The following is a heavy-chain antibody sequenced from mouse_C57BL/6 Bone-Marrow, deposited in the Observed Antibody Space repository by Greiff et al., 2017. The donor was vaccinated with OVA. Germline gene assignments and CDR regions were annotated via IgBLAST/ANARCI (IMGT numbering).Heavy chain of an antibody. CDR2: FHPYNDDT. CDR3: ARTSTSFDY. CDR1: GYTFTTYP. D-gene: IGHD5-5*01. Sequence: QVQLKQSGAELVKPGASVKMSCKASGYTFTTYPIEWMKQNHGKSLEWIGNFHPYNDDTKYNEKFKDKATLTVDKSSSTAYMQLSSLTSEDSAVYYCARTSTSFDYWGQGTTLTVSS. J-gene: IGHJ2*01. V-gene: IGHV1-47*01.